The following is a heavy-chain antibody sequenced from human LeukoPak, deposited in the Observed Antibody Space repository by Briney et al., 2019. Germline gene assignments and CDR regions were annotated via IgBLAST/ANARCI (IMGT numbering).Heavy chain of an antibody. CDR3: LSFAYGDYSWWYYGMDV. Sequence: GGSLRLSCAASGFTFSNAWMSWVRQAPGKGLEWVGRIKSKTDGGTTDYAAPVKGRFTISRDDSKNTLYLQMNSLKTGDTAVYYCLSFAYGDYSWWYYGMDVWGQGTTVTVSS. J-gene: IGHJ6*02. CDR2: IKSKTDGGTT. CDR1: GFTFSNAW. V-gene: IGHV3-15*01. D-gene: IGHD4-17*01.